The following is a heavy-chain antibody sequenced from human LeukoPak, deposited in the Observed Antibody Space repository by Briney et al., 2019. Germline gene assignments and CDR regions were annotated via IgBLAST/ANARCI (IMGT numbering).Heavy chain of an antibody. CDR3: ARDALYGETDY. Sequence: GGSLRLSCAASGFTFSSYWMSWVRQAPGKGLEWVANIKQDGSEKYYVDSVKGRFTISRDNAKNSLFLQMNSLRAEDTAVYYCARDALYGETDYWGQGTLVTVSS. CDR1: GFTFSSYW. CDR2: IKQDGSEK. V-gene: IGHV3-7*01. D-gene: IGHD4-17*01. J-gene: IGHJ4*02.